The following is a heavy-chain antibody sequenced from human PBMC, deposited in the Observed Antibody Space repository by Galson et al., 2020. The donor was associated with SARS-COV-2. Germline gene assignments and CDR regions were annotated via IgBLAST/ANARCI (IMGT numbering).Heavy chain of an antibody. D-gene: IGHD1-26*01. CDR1: GGSISSSSHY. Sequence: VQASETLSLTCTVSGGSISSSSHYWGWIRQPPGEGLEWIASIYYTGTTDYNPSLRSRGTISVATSKNQFSLRLSSVTAADTAVYYCVRRTGAGPGRQPFDSWGQGTLVTVSS. CDR2: IYYTGTT. CDR3: VRRTGAGPGRQPFDS. V-gene: IGHV4-39*01. J-gene: IGHJ4*02.